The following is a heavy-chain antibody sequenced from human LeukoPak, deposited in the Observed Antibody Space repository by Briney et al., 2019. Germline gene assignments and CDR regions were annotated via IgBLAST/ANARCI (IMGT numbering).Heavy chain of an antibody. CDR2: ISPHGSNT. D-gene: IGHD3-10*01. Sequence: LTGGSLRLSCAASGFTFDTYSMHWVRQAPGKGLEFVSAISPHGSNTYYANSVKGRFTISRDNSKNTLYLQMGSLRAEDMAVYYCARVATMAAFDYWGQGTLVTVSS. V-gene: IGHV3-64*01. CDR1: GFTFDTYS. J-gene: IGHJ4*02. CDR3: ARVATMAAFDY.